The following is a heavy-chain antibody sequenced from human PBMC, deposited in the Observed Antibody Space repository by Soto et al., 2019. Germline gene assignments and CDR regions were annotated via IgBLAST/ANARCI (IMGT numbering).Heavy chain of an antibody. Sequence: GGSLTLSGAASGFTFSSYWMHWARQAPGKGLVWGSRINSDGSSTSYADSVKGRFTISRDNAKNTLYLQMNSLRAEDTAAYYCARGYEYDILTGFDYWGEGTLVTVSS. J-gene: IGHJ4*02. CDR1: GFTFSSYW. D-gene: IGHD3-9*01. V-gene: IGHV3-74*01. CDR2: INSDGSST. CDR3: ARGYEYDILTGFDY.